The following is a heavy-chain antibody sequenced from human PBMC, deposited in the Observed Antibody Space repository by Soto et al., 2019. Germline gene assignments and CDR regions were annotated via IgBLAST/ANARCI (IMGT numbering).Heavy chain of an antibody. D-gene: IGHD3-16*02. CDR2: IYYSGRT. CDR3: ARNTYDYIWGSYRDFDY. V-gene: IGHV4-39*01. J-gene: IGHJ4*02. CDR1: GGSISSSSYY. Sequence: QLQLQESGPGLVKPSETLSLTCTVSGGSISSSSYYWGWIRQPPGKGLEWIGSIYYSGRTYYNPSLKRRVTISVDTSKNQFSLKLSSVTAADTAVYYCARNTYDYIWGSYRDFDYWGQGTLVTVSS.